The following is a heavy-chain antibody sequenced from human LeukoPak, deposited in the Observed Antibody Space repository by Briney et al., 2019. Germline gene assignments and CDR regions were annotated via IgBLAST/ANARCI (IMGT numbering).Heavy chain of an antibody. CDR2: VSWNSDHT. Sequence: GGSLRLSCAASGFKFDDYTMHWVRRPPGKGLEWVSLVSWNSDHTSYADSVKGRFAISRDNSKNSLYLEMSSLRIEDTAFYYCAKDFQGIVGATQIDFWGQGTLVTVSS. CDR1: GFKFDDYT. V-gene: IGHV3-43*01. J-gene: IGHJ4*02. D-gene: IGHD1-26*01. CDR3: AKDFQGIVGATQIDF.